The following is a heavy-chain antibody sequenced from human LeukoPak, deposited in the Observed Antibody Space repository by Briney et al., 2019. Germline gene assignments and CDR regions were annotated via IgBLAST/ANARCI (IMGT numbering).Heavy chain of an antibody. V-gene: IGHV4-4*07. CDR1: GGSISSYF. D-gene: IGHD2-21*01. CDR2: IYSNENT. CDR3: ARERHIASDAFDI. J-gene: IGHJ3*02. Sequence: NPSETLSLTCTVSGGSISSYFWSWIRQPAGKGLEWIGRIYSNENTNYNPSLKSRVTMSVDTSKNQISLKLRSVTAADTAVYYCARERHIASDAFDIWGQGTMVTVSS.